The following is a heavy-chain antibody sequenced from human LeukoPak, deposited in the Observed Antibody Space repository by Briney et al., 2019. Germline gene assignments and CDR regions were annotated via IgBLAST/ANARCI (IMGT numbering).Heavy chain of an antibody. CDR3: ARDIHTSDWTKFDY. CDR1: GGSISRGNYY. D-gene: IGHD6-19*01. CDR2: IYSSGRT. J-gene: IGHJ4*02. Sequence: SETLSLTCNVSGGSISRGNYYWTWIRQPAGKGLEWIGRIYSSGRTNYNPSLKSRVTISVDTSKNQFSLNLSSVTAADTAVYYYARDIHTSDWTKFDYWGQGTSVTVSS. V-gene: IGHV4-61*02.